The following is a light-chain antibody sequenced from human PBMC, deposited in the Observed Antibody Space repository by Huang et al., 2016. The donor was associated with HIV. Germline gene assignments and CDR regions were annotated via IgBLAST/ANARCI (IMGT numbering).Light chain of an antibody. J-gene: IGKJ4*01. CDR3: QQYNDWPLT. CDR1: QSVSNY. CDR2: DAS. Sequence: EIVMTQSPATLSVSPGERATLSCRASQSVSNYLAWYQQKPGQAPRLLIYDASTGATGIPARFSGSGSGTEFTLTISGLQSEDSAVYYCQQYNDWPLTFGGGTKVEIK. V-gene: IGKV3-15*01.